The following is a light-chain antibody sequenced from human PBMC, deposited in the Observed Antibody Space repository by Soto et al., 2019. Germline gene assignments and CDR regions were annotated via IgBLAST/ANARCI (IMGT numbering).Light chain of an antibody. CDR2: EVS. Sequence: QSVLTQPASVSGSPGQSITISCTGTSSDVGGYNYVSWYQQHPGKAPKLMIYEVSNRPSGVSNRFSGSKSGSTASLTISGLQAEDEADYFCTSFTSSSTQVFGTG. J-gene: IGLJ1*01. CDR1: SSDVGGYNY. CDR3: TSFTSSSTQV. V-gene: IGLV2-14*01.